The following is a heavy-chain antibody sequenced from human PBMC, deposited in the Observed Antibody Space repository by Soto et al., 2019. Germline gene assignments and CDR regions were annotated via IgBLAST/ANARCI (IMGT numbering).Heavy chain of an antibody. CDR3: ARENRIAAAGKAYWFDP. Sequence: QVQLVQSGAEVKKPGASVKVSCKASGYTFTSYGISWVRQAPGQGLEWMGWISAYNGNTNYAQKLQGRVTMTTDTSTSAAYMELRGLRSADTAVQYCARENRIAAAGKAYWFDPWGQGTLVTVSS. V-gene: IGHV1-18*01. D-gene: IGHD6-13*01. J-gene: IGHJ5*02. CDR2: ISAYNGNT. CDR1: GYTFTSYG.